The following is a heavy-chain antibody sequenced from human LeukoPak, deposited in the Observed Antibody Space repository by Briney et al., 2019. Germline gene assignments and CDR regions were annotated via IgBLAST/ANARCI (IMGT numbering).Heavy chain of an antibody. CDR2: FDPEDGET. J-gene: IGHJ4*02. Sequence: GASVKVSCKVSGYTLTELSIHWVRQAPGKGLEWMGGFDPEDGETIYAQRFQDRVSMTEDTSADTAYMELSSLRSDDTAVYYCATTKPFGGGPPPFDCWGQGILVTASS. D-gene: IGHD3-10*01. V-gene: IGHV1-24*01. CDR3: ATTKPFGGGPPPFDC. CDR1: GYTLTELS.